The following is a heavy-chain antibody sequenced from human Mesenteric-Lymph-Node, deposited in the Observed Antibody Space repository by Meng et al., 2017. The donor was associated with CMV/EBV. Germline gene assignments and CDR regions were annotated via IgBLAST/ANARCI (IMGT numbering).Heavy chain of an antibody. CDR3: ARGAVLRFLEWFPYGMDV. CDR2: IYYSGST. J-gene: IGHJ6*02. V-gene: IGHV4-59*01. D-gene: IGHD3-3*01. CDR1: GGSISSYY. Sequence: SETLSLTCTVSGGSISSYYWSWIRQPPGKGLEWIGYIYYSGSTNYNPSLKSRVTISVDTSKNQFSLKLSSVTAADTAVYYCARGAVLRFLEWFPYGMDVWGQGTMVTVSS.